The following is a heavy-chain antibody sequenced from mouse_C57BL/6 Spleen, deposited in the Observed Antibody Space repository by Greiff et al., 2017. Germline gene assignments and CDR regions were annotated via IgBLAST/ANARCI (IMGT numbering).Heavy chain of an antibody. CDR3: ARTPYYYGSSYDYFDY. CDR1: GYTFTDYY. D-gene: IGHD1-1*01. CDR2: IYPGSGNT. Sequence: VQLQQSGAELVRPGASVKLSCKASGYTFTDYYINWVKQRPGQGLEWIARIYPGSGNTYYNEKFKGKATLTAEKSSSTAYMQLSSLTSEDSAVYFCARTPYYYGSSYDYFDYWGQGTTLTVSS. J-gene: IGHJ2*01. V-gene: IGHV1-76*01.